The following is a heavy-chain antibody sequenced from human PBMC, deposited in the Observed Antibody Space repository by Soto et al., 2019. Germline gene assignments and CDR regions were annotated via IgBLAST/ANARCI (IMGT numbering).Heavy chain of an antibody. Sequence: EVQVLESGGGLVQPGGSLRLSCAASGFTFSSYAMSWVRQAPGQGLEWVSAISGSGSNPYYADSVKGRFTISRDNSKNTXXXXXXXXXXXXXXXXXXXXXXXMTIRDGFDHWGQGTLVTVSS. CDR3: XXXXXMTIRDGFDH. CDR1: GFTFSSYA. V-gene: IGHV3-23*01. D-gene: IGHD4-17*01. J-gene: IGHJ4*02. CDR2: ISGSGSNP.